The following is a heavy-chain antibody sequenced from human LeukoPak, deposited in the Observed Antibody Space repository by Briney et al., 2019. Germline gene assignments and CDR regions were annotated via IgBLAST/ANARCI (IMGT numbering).Heavy chain of an antibody. CDR1: GGSISSYY. CDR2: IYTSGST. V-gene: IGHV4-4*07. CDR3: ASYGDSYEDAFDI. Sequence: SETLSLTCTVSGGSISSYYWSWIRQPAGKGLEWIGRIYTSGSTNYNPSLKSRVTMSVDTSKNQISLKLSSVTAADTAVYYCASYGDSYEDAFDIWGQGTMVTVSS. D-gene: IGHD4-17*01. J-gene: IGHJ3*02.